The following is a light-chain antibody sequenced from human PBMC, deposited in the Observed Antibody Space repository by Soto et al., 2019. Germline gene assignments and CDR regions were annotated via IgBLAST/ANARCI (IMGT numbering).Light chain of an antibody. J-gene: IGLJ2*01. CDR3: QSYDSSLSGFVV. V-gene: IGLV1-40*01. CDR1: SSNIGAGYN. CDR2: GNS. Sequence: QSVLTQPPSVSGAPGQRVPISCTGSSSNIGAGYNVHWYQQLPGAAPKLLIYGNSNRPSGVPDRFSGSKSGTSASLAITGLQAEDEADYYCQSYDSSLSGFVVFGGGTQVTVL.